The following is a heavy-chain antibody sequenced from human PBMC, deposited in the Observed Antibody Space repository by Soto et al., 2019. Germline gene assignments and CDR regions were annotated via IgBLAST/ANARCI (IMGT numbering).Heavy chain of an antibody. J-gene: IGHJ4*02. CDR2: FYYSGST. CDR3: VRIAAAGTT. CDR1: GGSISHFF. V-gene: IGHV4-59*01. Sequence: QVQLQESGPGLVKPSETLSLTCTVSGGSISHFFWHWIRQPPGKGLEWIGSFYYSGSTKYNPSLKSRVTISTDTSNKQFSLKMPSVTAADTAVYYCVRIAAAGTTWGQGTLVTVSS. D-gene: IGHD6-25*01.